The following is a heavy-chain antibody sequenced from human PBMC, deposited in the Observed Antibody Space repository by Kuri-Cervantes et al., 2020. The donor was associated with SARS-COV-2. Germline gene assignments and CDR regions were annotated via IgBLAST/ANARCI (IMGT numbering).Heavy chain of an antibody. J-gene: IGHJ4*02. CDR1: GFTFSNAW. CDR3: TTVGAVVVAATPFDY. Sequence: GESLKISCAASGFTFSNAWMSWVRQAPGKGLEWVGRIKSKTDGGTTDYAAPVKGRFTISRDDSKNTLYLQMNSLKTEDTAVYYCTTVGAVVVAATPFDYWGQGTLVTVSS. CDR2: IKSKTDGGTT. D-gene: IGHD2-15*01. V-gene: IGHV3-15*01.